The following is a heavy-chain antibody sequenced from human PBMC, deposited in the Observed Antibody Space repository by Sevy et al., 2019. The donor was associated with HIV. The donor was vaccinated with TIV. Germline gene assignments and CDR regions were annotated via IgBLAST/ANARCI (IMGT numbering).Heavy chain of an antibody. Sequence: GGSLRLSCAAFGFTFSDHRMHWVRQAPGKGLEWVAVISYDGRNNKYNVDSVNGRFTISRDNSKNTVYLQMNSLRPEDTAIYYCARDRGEILSSAFDYWGQGTLVTVSS. J-gene: IGHJ4*02. D-gene: IGHD3-16*01. CDR3: ARDRGEILSSAFDY. CDR2: ISYDGRNNK. V-gene: IGHV3-30*03. CDR1: GFTFSDHR.